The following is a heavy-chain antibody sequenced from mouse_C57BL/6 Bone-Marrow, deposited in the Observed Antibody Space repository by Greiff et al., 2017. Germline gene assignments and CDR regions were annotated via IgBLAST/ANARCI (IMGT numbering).Heavy chain of an antibody. D-gene: IGHD1-1*01. Sequence: VQRVESGAELVKPGASVKLSCKASGYTFTEYTIHWVKQRSGQGLEWIGWFYPGSGSIKYNEKFKDKATLTADKSSSTVYMELSRLTSEDSAVYVCARHEGNGAAYGGYWYFDGWGTGTTVTVSS. CDR1: GYTFTEYT. CDR2: FYPGSGSI. V-gene: IGHV1-62-2*01. J-gene: IGHJ1*03. CDR3: ARHEGNGAAYGGYWYFDG.